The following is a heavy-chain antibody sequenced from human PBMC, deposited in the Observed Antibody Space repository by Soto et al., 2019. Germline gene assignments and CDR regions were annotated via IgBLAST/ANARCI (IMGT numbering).Heavy chain of an antibody. V-gene: IGHV1-8*01. CDR3: ARGRGYYDFWSLRP. Sequence: ASVKVSCKASGYTFTSYDINWVRQATGQGLEWMGWMNPNSGNTGYAQKFQGRVTMTRNTSISTAYMELSSLRSEDTAVYYCARGRGYYDFWSLRPWGQGSLVTVSS. CDR2: MNPNSGNT. J-gene: IGHJ5*02. D-gene: IGHD3-3*01. CDR1: GYTFTSYD.